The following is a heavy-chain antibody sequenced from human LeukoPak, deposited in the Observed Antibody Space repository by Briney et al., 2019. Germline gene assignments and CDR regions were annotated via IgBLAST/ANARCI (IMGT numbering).Heavy chain of an antibody. D-gene: IGHD6-19*01. V-gene: IGHV1-18*01. CDR3: ARDLFAYSSGWYQDY. CDR1: GYTFTSYG. Sequence: ASVKVSCKASGYTFTSYGISWVRQAPGQGLEWMGWISAYNGNTNYAQKFQGRVTMTTDTSTSTAYMELRSLRSDDTAVYYCARDLFAYSSGWYQDYWGQGTLVTVSS. J-gene: IGHJ4*02. CDR2: ISAYNGNT.